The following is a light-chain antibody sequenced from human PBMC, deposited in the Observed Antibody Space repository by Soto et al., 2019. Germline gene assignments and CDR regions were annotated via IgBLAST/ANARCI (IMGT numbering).Light chain of an antibody. CDR2: EVS. CDR3: CSYAGSFTYV. V-gene: IGLV2-23*02. Sequence: QSALTQPASVSGSPGQSITISCTGTSSDIGSYTLVSWYQQHPGKAPKLLIYEVSKRPSGVSSRFSGSRSGNTASLTISGLQAEDEADYFCCSYAGSFTYVFGTGNKVTVL. J-gene: IGLJ1*01. CDR1: SSDIGSYTL.